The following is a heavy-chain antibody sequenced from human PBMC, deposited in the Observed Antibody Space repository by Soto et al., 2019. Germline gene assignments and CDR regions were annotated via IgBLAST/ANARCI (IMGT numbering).Heavy chain of an antibody. CDR3: ARFLWSDTSLYYFDY. D-gene: IGHD3-3*01. CDR1: GFSLTGSGVG. V-gene: IGHV2-5*02. Sequence: QITLKESGPTLVKPTQTLTLTCTFSGFSLTGSGVGVGWIRQPPGKALEWLALIYWDDDKRYSPSLKSRLTITKDTSKNQVALTVTNVDPVDTATYYCARFLWSDTSLYYFDYLGQGTLVTVSS. CDR2: IYWDDDK. J-gene: IGHJ4*02.